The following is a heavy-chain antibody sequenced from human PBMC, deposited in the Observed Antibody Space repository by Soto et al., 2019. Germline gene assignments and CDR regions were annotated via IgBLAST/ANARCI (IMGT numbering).Heavy chain of an antibody. V-gene: IGHV3-13*01. CDR3: ARGDYYYMDV. CDR1: GFTFSSYD. Sequence: GGSLRLSCAASGFTFSSYDMHWVRQGTGKGLEWVSVIGTAGDTYYPGSVKGRFTISREHAKNSLYLQMNSLRVGDSAVYYCARGDYYYMDVWGKGTTVTVSS. J-gene: IGHJ6*03. CDR2: IGTAGDT.